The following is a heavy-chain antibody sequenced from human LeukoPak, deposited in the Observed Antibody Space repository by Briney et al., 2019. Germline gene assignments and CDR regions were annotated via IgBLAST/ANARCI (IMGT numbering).Heavy chain of an antibody. Sequence: GRSRRLCCAASGCTFDDYAMRWVRQAPGKGLEWVSGISWNSGSIGYADSVKGRFTISRDNAKNSLYLQMNSLRAEDTALYYCAKDNDYGGLHDAFDIWGQGTMVTVSS. CDR2: ISWNSGSI. J-gene: IGHJ3*02. CDR3: AKDNDYGGLHDAFDI. D-gene: IGHD4-23*01. CDR1: GCTFDDYA. V-gene: IGHV3-9*01.